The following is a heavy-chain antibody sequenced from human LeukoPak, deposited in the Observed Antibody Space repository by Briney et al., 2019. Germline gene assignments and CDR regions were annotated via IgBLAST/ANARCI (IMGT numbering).Heavy chain of an antibody. D-gene: IGHD2-15*01. J-gene: IGHJ6*02. CDR1: GGTFSSYA. Sequence: SVKVSCKASGGTFSSYAISWVRRAPGQGLEWMGGIIPIFGTANYAQKFQGRVTITADESTSTAYMELSSLRSEDTAVYYCATYCSGGSCYDYYYGMDVWGQGTTVTVSS. CDR3: ATYCSGGSCYDYYYGMDV. CDR2: IIPIFGTA. V-gene: IGHV1-69*13.